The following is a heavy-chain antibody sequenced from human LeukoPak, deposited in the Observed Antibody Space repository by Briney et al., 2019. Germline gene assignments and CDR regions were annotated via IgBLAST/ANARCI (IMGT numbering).Heavy chain of an antibody. Sequence: SETLSLTCTVSGGSITSGSYYWSWIRQPAGKGLERIGRVYTSGNTNYNPSLKSRLTISLDTSNNQFSLRLSSVTAADTAVYYCARGRYDLVAWFDPWGQGTLVTVSS. CDR1: GGSITSGSYY. J-gene: IGHJ5*02. CDR3: ARGRYDLVAWFDP. D-gene: IGHD3-3*01. V-gene: IGHV4-61*02. CDR2: VYTSGNT.